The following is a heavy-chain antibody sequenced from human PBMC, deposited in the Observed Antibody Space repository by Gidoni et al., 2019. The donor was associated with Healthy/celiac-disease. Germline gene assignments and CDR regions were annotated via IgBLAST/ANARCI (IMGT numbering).Heavy chain of an antibody. CDR2: INPSSGGT. V-gene: IGHV1-2*02. Sequence: QVQLVQSGAEVTKPGASVKVSCTASGYTITGYYRHWVRQAPGQGLEVMGWINPSSGGTNSAQKFHGRVTMTRDTSISTAYMELSRLRSDDTAVYYCARNQGGSDYYAYGMDVWGQGTTVTVSS. CDR1: GYTITGYY. D-gene: IGHD3-16*01. CDR3: ARNQGGSDYYAYGMDV. J-gene: IGHJ6*02.